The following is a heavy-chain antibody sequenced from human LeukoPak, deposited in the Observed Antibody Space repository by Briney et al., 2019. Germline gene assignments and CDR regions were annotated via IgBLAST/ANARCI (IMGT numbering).Heavy chain of an antibody. V-gene: IGHV1-18*01. CDR3: ARGGQWEPYYYGMDV. J-gene: IGHJ6*02. Sequence: ASVKVSCKASGYTFTSYGISWVRHVPGQGLEWLGWISAYNGDTDYAQKLQGRVTMTTDTSTSTAYMELRSLRSDDTAVYYCARGGQWEPYYYGMDVWGQGTTVTVSS. D-gene: IGHD1-26*01. CDR1: GYTFTSYG. CDR2: ISAYNGDT.